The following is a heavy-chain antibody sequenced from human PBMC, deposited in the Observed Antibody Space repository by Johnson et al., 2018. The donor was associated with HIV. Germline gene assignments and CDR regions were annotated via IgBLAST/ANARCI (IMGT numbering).Heavy chain of an antibody. J-gene: IGHJ3*02. V-gene: IGHV3-7*01. Sequence: MLLVESGGGSVQPGGSLRLSCAASGFTFSHSWMNWVRQAPGRGLEWVANIKNDGGRIQYVDSVKGRFTISSDNDRNLLFLQMNTLRAEDTAVYYCARDVSYRYDGDGWADAFDIWGQGTMVTVST. CDR3: ARDVSYRYDGDGWADAFDI. CDR1: GFTFSHSW. CDR2: IKNDGGRI. D-gene: IGHD2-21*01.